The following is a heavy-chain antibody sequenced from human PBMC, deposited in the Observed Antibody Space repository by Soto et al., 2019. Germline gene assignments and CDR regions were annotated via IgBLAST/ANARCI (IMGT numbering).Heavy chain of an antibody. CDR1: GFTFSYYP. CDR3: AREGVHNYTEYYFDY. J-gene: IGHJ4*02. V-gene: IGHV3-21*06. D-gene: IGHD3-10*01. Sequence: GSLRLSCAASGFTFSYYPLHWVRRAPGKGLEWVSSISGVRDYIRYADSVKGRFAISGDNAKTSLYLQMNSLTAEDTAVYYCAREGVHNYTEYYFDYWGQGTLVTVSS. CDR2: ISGVRDYI.